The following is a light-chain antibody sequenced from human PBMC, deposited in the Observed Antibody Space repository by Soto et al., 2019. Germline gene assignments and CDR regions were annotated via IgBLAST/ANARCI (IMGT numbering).Light chain of an antibody. CDR1: SSDVGGYNY. CDR2: DVS. Sequence: QSALTQPASVSGSPGQSITISCTGTSSDVGGYNYVSWYQQHPGKAPKLMIYDVSNRPSGVSNRFSGSKSGNTASLTISGLRAEDEADYYCCSYSGSSTDVFGTGTKLTVL. J-gene: IGLJ1*01. CDR3: CSYSGSSTDV. V-gene: IGLV2-14*01.